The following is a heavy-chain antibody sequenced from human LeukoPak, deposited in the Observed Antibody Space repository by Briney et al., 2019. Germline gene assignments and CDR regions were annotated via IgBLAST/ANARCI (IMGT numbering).Heavy chain of an antibody. J-gene: IGHJ4*02. D-gene: IGHD4-17*01. CDR1: GGSFSSYY. CDR2: IYDSGST. V-gene: IGHV4-59*08. CDR3: ARLAVTFDS. Sequence: SETLSLTCTVSGGSFSSYYWTWIRQPPGKGLEWIGYIYDSGSTNHNPSLKSRVTISVDTSKNHFSLKLSSVTAADTAVYYCARLAVTFDSWGQGTLVTVSS.